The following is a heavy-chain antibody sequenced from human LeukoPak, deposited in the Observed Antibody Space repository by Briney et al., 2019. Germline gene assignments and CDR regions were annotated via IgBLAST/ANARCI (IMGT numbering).Heavy chain of an antibody. D-gene: IGHD1-26*01. J-gene: IGHJ4*02. CDR2: LHHTRST. V-gene: IGHV4-38-2*02. CDR3: ARDRESSPWELLLDY. Sequence: SETLSLTCAVSGYSIRSGYYWAWNRQPPGKGLEWIGSLHHTRSTYYNPSLKSRVSMSVDRSNNNFSLKLSTVTASDTAVYYCARDRESSPWELLLDYWGQGILVTVSS. CDR1: GYSIRSGYY.